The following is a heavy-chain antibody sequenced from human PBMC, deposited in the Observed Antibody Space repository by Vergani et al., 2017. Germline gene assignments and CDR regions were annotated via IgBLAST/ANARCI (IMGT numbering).Heavy chain of an antibody. CDR3: ARGRRWLQSPGLIGY. Sequence: QVQLQQWGAGLLKPSETLSLTCAVYGGSFSGYYWSWIRQPPGKGLEWIGEINHSGSTNYNPSLKSRVTISVDPSKNQFALKLSSVTAADTAVYYCARGRRWLQSPGLIGYWGQGTLVTVSS. CDR1: GGSFSGYY. CDR2: INHSGST. J-gene: IGHJ4*02. V-gene: IGHV4-34*01. D-gene: IGHD5-24*01.